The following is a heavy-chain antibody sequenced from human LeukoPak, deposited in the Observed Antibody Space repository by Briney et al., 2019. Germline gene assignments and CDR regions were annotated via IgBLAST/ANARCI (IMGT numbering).Heavy chain of an antibody. Sequence: GGSLRLSCAASGFTFSSYSMNWVRQAPGKGLEWVSSISSSSSYIYYADSVKGRFTISRDDAKNSLYLQMNSLRAEDTAVYYCARDLRAMVRGVIHYWGQGTLVTVSS. V-gene: IGHV3-21*01. CDR3: ARDLRAMVRGVIHY. D-gene: IGHD3-10*01. J-gene: IGHJ4*02. CDR1: GFTFSSYS. CDR2: ISSSSSYI.